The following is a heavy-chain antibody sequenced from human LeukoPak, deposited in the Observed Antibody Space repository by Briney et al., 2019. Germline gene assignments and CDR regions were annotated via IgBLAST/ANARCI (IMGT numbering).Heavy chain of an antibody. Sequence: GASVRVSCKASGYTFTDYYIHWVRQAPGQGLQWIGWINPNGGGTNYEEEVQGRVTMTRDTSLSTAYMALSSLKSDDTAVYYCAADSSGWSDDSLDIWGQGTMVTVSS. CDR2: INPNGGGT. CDR1: GYTFTDYY. J-gene: IGHJ3*02. D-gene: IGHD6-19*01. V-gene: IGHV1-2*02. CDR3: AADSSGWSDDSLDI.